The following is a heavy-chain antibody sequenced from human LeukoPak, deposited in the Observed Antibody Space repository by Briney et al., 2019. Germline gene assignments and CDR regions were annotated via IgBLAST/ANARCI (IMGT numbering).Heavy chain of an antibody. CDR3: AKEYSGGYSDY. Sequence: GGSLRLSCAASGFTFSNYGMHWVRQGPGKGLEWVAVIGYDGSNQYYADSVKGRFTISRDNSRNTVYLQMNSLRAEDTAMYYCAKEYSGGYSDYWGQGTLVTVSS. CDR2: IGYDGSNQ. D-gene: IGHD6-19*01. V-gene: IGHV3-30*18. J-gene: IGHJ4*02. CDR1: GFTFSNYG.